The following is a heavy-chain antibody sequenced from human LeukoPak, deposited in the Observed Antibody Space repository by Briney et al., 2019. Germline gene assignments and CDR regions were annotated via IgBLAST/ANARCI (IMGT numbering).Heavy chain of an antibody. J-gene: IGHJ4*02. Sequence: GASVKVSCKASGYTFTGNHVHWVRQAPGQGLEWMGWIDPNSGGTMHSQKFQGRVTMTRDTSISTAYMELSRLRSDDTAVYYCARDSIAVAGTYFDYWGQGTLVTVSS. CDR3: ARDSIAVAGTYFDY. V-gene: IGHV1-2*02. CDR1: GYTFTGNH. D-gene: IGHD6-19*01. CDR2: IDPNSGGT.